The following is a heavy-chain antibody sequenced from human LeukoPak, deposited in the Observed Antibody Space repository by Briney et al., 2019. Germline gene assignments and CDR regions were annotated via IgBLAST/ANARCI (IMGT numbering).Heavy chain of an antibody. CDR2: ISWNSGSI. V-gene: IGHV3-9*03. Sequence: GRSLRLSCAASGFTFDDYAMHWVRQAPGKGLEWVSGISWNSGSIGYADSVKGRFTISRDNAKNSLYLQMNSLRAEDMALYYCAKDINYYDSGGYSNWGQGTLVTVSS. J-gene: IGHJ4*02. CDR3: AKDINYYDSGGYSN. D-gene: IGHD3-22*01. CDR1: GFTFDDYA.